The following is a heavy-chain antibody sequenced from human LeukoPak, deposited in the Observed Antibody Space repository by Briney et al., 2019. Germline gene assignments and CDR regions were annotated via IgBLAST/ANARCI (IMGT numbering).Heavy chain of an antibody. CDR2: IKQDGSEK. D-gene: IGHD3-10*01. J-gene: IGHJ3*02. CDR3: AKSLVRGVDAFDI. CDR1: GFTFSTYW. Sequence: WGSLRLSCEASGFTFSTYWMNWVRQAQGKGLEWVANIKQDGSEKYYVDSVRGRFTISRDNAKNSLFLQMHSLRAEDTAVYYCAKSLVRGVDAFDIWGQGTMVTVSS. V-gene: IGHV3-7*03.